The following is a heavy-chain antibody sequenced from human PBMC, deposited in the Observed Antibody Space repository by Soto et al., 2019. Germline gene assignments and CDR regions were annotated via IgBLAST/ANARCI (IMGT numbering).Heavy chain of an antibody. D-gene: IGHD3-10*01. Sequence: QVQLQESGPGMVKPSETLSLTCTVSGDSVYSDSYYWSWIRQPPGKGLEWIGYIYYSGSTRYNPSLKSRVTISEDTSKNQFSLKLSSVTAADTAVYYCARECMYAAGSCWDYGAFDVWGQGTMVTVSS. J-gene: IGHJ3*01. CDR1: GDSVYSDSYY. CDR2: IYYSGST. V-gene: IGHV4-61*01. CDR3: ARECMYAAGSCWDYGAFDV.